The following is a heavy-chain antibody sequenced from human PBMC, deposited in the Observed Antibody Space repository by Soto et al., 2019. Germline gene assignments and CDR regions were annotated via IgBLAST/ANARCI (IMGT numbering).Heavy chain of an antibody. V-gene: IGHV1-8*01. J-gene: IGHJ6*03. CDR1: GYAFTSYD. Sequence: GASVKVSCKASGYAFTSYDINWVRQATGQGPEWMGWMNSKTGNTGYAEKFQGRVTMTRNTSISTAYMELSGLRSDDTAVYYCASSADGSTSNYYYYMDVWGKGTPVTVSS. CDR3: ASSADGSTSNYYYYMDV. D-gene: IGHD2-2*01. CDR2: MNSKTGNT.